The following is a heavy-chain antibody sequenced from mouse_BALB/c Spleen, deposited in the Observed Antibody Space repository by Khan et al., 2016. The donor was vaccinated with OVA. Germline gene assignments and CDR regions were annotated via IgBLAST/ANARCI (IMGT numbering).Heavy chain of an antibody. CDR2: VSTGGGYT. CDR1: GFTFSTYG. J-gene: IGHJ3*01. Sequence: EVELVESGGDLVKPGGSLKLSCAASGFTFSTYGMSWVRQTPDKRLEWVATVSTGGGYTYYPDSVKGRFTISRDNAKNTLYLQMSGLKSEDKAIFYCTRLAYYYGSEGFAYWGQETLVTVSA. D-gene: IGHD1-1*01. CDR3: TRLAYYYGSEGFAY. V-gene: IGHV5-6*01.